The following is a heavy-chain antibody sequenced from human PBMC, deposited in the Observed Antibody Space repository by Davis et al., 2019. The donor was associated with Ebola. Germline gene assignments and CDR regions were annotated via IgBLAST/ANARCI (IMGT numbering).Heavy chain of an antibody. D-gene: IGHD1-20*01. CDR2: IYTGDSDT. V-gene: IGHV5-51*01. CDR3: ATLRRTITGMDDGFDI. J-gene: IGHJ3*02. Sequence: GESLKISCTASGNSFNTHWIGWVRQTPGKGLEWMGIIYTGDSDTSYSPSFRGHVTISADKSIKTAFLQWSSLKASDTAMYYCATLRRTITGMDDGFDIWGQGTMVTVSS. CDR1: GNSFNTHW.